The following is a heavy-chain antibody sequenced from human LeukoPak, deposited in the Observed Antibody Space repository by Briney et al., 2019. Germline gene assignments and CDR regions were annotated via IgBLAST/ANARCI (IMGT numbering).Heavy chain of an antibody. CDR3: AKESSSSDFDY. V-gene: IGHV3-9*01. Sequence: PGGSLRLSCAASGFTFDDYAMHWVRQAPGKGLEWVSGISWNSGSIGYADSVKGRFTISRDNAKNSLYLQMNSLRAEDTALYYCAKESSSSDFDYWGQGTLVTVSS. D-gene: IGHD6-13*01. CDR2: ISWNSGSI. J-gene: IGHJ4*02. CDR1: GFTFDDYA.